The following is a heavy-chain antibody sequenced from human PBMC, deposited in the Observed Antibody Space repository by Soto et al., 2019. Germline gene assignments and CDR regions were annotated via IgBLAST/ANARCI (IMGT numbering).Heavy chain of an antibody. CDR2: ISAYNGNT. CDR3: ARDEKVVAAMEFDY. D-gene: IGHD2-15*01. J-gene: IGHJ4*02. Sequence: ASVKVSCKASGYTFTSYGIIWVRQAPGQGLEWMGWISAYNGNTNYAQKLQGRVTMTTDTSTSTAYMELRSLRSDDTAVYYCARDEKVVAAMEFDYWGQGTLVTVSS. CDR1: GYTFTSYG. V-gene: IGHV1-18*01.